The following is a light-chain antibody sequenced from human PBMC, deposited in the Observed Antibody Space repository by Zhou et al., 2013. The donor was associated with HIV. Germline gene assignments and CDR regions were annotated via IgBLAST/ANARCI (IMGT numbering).Light chain of an antibody. CDR2: LGS. J-gene: IGKJ4*01. Sequence: DIVLTQSPLSLTVTPGEPASISCSSSQSLRFSNGYNYLDWYVQKPGQSPQLLFYLGSSRASGVPDRFSVSGSGTDFTLKITGVEAEDVGLYYCMQALTTPLTFGGGTKVE. CDR1: QSLRFSNGYNY. V-gene: IGKV2-28*01. CDR3: MQALTTPLT.